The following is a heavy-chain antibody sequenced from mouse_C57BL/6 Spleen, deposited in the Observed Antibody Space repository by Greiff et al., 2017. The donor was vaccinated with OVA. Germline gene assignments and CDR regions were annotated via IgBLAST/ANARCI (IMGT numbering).Heavy chain of an antibody. D-gene: IGHD3-2*02. CDR3: ARGGARSGPFAY. J-gene: IGHJ3*01. Sequence: QVQLQQPGTELVKPGASVKLSCKASGYTFTSYWMHWVKQRPGQGLEWIGNINPSNGGTNYNEKFKSKATLTVDKSSSTAYMQLSSLTSEDSAVYFCARGGARSGPFAYWGQGTLVTVSA. CDR2: INPSNGGT. CDR1: GYTFTSYW. V-gene: IGHV1-53*01.